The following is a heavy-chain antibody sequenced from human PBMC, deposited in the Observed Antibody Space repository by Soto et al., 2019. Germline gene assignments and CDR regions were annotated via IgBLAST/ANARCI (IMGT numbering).Heavy chain of an antibody. D-gene: IGHD1-1*01. CDR1: GFTFNSYS. CDR2: IRTRTSTI. CDR3: ARDYKWASDY. V-gene: IGHV3-48*01. J-gene: IGHJ4*02. Sequence: GGSLRLSCVASGFTFNSYSINWVRQAPGKGLEWVSYIRTRTSTIYYADSVKGRFTISTDSAKNSLYLQMDSLRAEDTAVYYCARDYKWASDYWGQGALVTVSS.